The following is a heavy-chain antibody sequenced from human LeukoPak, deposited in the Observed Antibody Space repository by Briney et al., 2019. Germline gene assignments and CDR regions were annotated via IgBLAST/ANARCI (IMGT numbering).Heavy chain of an antibody. D-gene: IGHD6-13*01. V-gene: IGHV3-30-3*01. CDR2: ISYDGSNK. J-gene: IGHJ6*03. CDR1: GFTFCSYA. CDR3: ARDGRIAAAYYYYYMDV. Sequence: GRSLRLPCAASGFTFCSYAMHRVRQAPGKGLEWVAFISYDGSNKYYADSVKGRFTISRDNSKNTLYLQMNSLRAEDTAVYYCARDGRIAAAYYYYYMDVWGKGTTVTVSS.